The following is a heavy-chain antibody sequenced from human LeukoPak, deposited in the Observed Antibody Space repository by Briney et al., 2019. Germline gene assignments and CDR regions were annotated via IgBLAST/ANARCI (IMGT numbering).Heavy chain of an antibody. CDR2: ISNSGGST. J-gene: IGHJ6*02. D-gene: IGHD1-26*01. V-gene: IGHV3-23*01. CDR1: GFTFSSYA. Sequence: GGSLRLSCAASGFTFSSYAMNWVRQAPGKGLEWVSSISNSGGSTNYADSVKGRFTISRDNSKNTLYLQMNSLRAEDTAVYYCARDPVGAIGYGMDVWGQGTTVTVSS. CDR3: ARDPVGAIGYGMDV.